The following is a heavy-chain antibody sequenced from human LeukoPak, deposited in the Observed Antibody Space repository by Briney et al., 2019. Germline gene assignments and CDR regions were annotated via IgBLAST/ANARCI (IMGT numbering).Heavy chain of an antibody. Sequence: SEALSLTCTVSGGSVSNSYWSWIRQPPGKGLEWIGYIYYSGSTNYNPSLKSRVTISVDTSKNQFSLKLSSVTAADTAVYYCARGKNGFDPWGQGTLVTVSS. J-gene: IGHJ5*02. CDR1: GGSVSNSY. V-gene: IGHV4-59*02. CDR2: IYYSGST. CDR3: ARGKNGFDP.